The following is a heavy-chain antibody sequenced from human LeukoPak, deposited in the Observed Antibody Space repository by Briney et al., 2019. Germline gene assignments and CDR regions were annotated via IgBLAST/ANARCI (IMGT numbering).Heavy chain of an antibody. D-gene: IGHD3-22*01. CDR3: ASVFITMIPYYGMDV. J-gene: IGHJ6*02. Sequence: SVKVSCKASGGTCSSYAISWVRQAPGQGLEWMGRIIPILGIANYAQKFQGRVTITADKSTSTAYMELSSLRSEDTAVYYCASVFITMIPYYGMDVWGQGTTVTVSS. V-gene: IGHV1-69*04. CDR1: GGTCSSYA. CDR2: IIPILGIA.